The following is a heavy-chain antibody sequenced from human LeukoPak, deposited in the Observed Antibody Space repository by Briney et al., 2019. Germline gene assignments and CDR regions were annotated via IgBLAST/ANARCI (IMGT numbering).Heavy chain of an antibody. Sequence: ASVRVSCEASGYTPNGYYMHWVRQAPGQGLEWMGWINPNTGTTNYPQKFRGWVSMTSDTSIGTAYMETIRLTSDDTAVYYCGRGGRRDRGYSYLFDYWGQGTLITVSS. V-gene: IGHV1-2*04. J-gene: IGHJ4*02. CDR3: GRGGRRDRGYSYLFDY. CDR2: INPNTGTT. CDR1: GYTPNGYY. D-gene: IGHD5-18*01.